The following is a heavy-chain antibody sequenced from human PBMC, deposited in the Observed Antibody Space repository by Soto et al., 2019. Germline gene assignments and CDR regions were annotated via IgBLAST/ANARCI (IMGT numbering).Heavy chain of an antibody. V-gene: IGHV3-72*01. Sequence: EVQVVEPGGGLVQPGGSLILSCAASGFTFSDHYMDWVRQAPGKGLEWVGRVRNKANSHTTEYAASLKGRFIISRDDSKNSVFLQMNSLETEDSAMYFCIGSSYGSGWNFAYWGQGTQVTVSS. J-gene: IGHJ4*02. CDR3: IGSSYGSGWNFAY. D-gene: IGHD6-19*01. CDR2: VRNKANSHTT. CDR1: GFTFSDHY.